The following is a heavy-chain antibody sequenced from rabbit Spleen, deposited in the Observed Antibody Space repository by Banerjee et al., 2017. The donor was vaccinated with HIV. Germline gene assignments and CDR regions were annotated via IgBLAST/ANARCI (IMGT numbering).Heavy chain of an antibody. D-gene: IGHD1-1*01. CDR3: ARDPAYASSSGVNIPYL. CDR1: GFSFSDRDV. Sequence: QSLEESGGGLVKPEGSLTLTCKASGFSFSDRDVMCWVRQAPGKGLEWIGYIDPIFGTTYYASWVNGRFTISSHNAQNTLYLQLNSLTAADTATYFCARDPAYASSSGVNIPYLWGPGTLVTVS. V-gene: IGHV1S7*01. J-gene: IGHJ4*01. CDR2: IDPIFGTT.